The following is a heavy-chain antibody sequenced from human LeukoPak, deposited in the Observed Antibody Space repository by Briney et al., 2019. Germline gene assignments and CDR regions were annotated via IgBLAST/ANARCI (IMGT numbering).Heavy chain of an antibody. CDR1: GFPFDDYA. D-gene: IGHD3-10*01. V-gene: IGHV3-9*01. Sequence: GGSLRLSCAASGFPFDDYAMRWVRQAPGKGLEWVSGISWNSGTIGHADSVKGRFTISRDNARNSLFLQMNSRRPEDTASYDCANARGDVATTASYWYFDVWGSGTLVTVS. J-gene: IGHJ2*01. CDR2: ISWNSGTI. CDR3: ANARGDVATTASYWYFDV.